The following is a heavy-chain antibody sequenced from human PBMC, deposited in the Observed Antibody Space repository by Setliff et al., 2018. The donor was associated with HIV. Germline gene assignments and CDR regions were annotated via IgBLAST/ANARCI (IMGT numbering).Heavy chain of an antibody. CDR1: GYTFTSYC. CDR2: ISAYNGNT. CDR3: AREICITIFWGPESGSCYFDY. V-gene: IGHV1-18*01. Sequence: ASVKVSCKASGYTFTSYCISWVRQAPGQGLEWMGWISAYNGNTNYAQKLQGRVTMTTDTSTSTAYMELRSLRSDDTAVYYCAREICITIFWGPESGSCYFDYWGQGTLVTVAS. D-gene: IGHD3-9*01. J-gene: IGHJ4*02.